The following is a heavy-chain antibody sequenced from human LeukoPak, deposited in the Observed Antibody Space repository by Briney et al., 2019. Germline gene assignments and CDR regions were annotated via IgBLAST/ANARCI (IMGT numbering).Heavy chain of an antibody. CDR1: GYTFISYY. CDR2: TNPSGSST. J-gene: IGHJ6*02. V-gene: IGHV1-46*01. D-gene: IGHD3-22*01. CDR3: ARRDGSSGYYSDYYYGMDV. Sequence: ASVKVSCKTSGYTFISYYMHWVRQAPGQGLEWMGRTNPSGSSTRYAQKFQGRVTMTRDTSTSTVYMELSSLRSEDTAVYYCARRDGSSGYYSDYYYGMDVWGQGTTVTVSS.